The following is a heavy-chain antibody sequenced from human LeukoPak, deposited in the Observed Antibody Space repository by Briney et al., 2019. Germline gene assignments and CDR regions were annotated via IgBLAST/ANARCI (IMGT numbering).Heavy chain of an antibody. D-gene: IGHD3-22*01. V-gene: IGHV4-30-4*01. CDR1: GGSISSGDYY. CDR3: AGATDYYDSSGYFN. J-gene: IGHJ4*02. Sequence: SETLSLTCTVPGGSISSGDYYWSWIRQPPGRGLEWIGYIYYSGSTYYNPSLKSRVTISVDTSKNQFSLKLSSVTAADTAVYYCAGATDYYDSSGYFNWGQGTLVTVSS. CDR2: IYYSGST.